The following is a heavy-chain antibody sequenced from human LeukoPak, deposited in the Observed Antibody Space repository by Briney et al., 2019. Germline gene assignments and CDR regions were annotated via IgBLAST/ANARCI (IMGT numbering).Heavy chain of an antibody. CDR2: ISWSSGSI. V-gene: IGHV3-9*03. CDR3: AKGLGGGGLYYFDY. CDR1: GFTFDDYA. D-gene: IGHD3-16*01. Sequence: GRSLRLSCAASGFTFDDYAMHWVRQAPGKGLEWVSGISWSSGSIGYADSVKGRFTISRDNAKNSLYLQMNSLRAEDMALYYCAKGLGGGGLYYFDYWGQGTLVTVSS. J-gene: IGHJ4*02.